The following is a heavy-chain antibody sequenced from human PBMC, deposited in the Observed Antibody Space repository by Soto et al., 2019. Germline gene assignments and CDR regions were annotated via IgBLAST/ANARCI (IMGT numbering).Heavy chain of an antibody. J-gene: IGHJ4*02. V-gene: IGHV1-18*01. Sequence: QVQMVQSGPEVKMPGASVKVSCKTSGYTFTAYGLAWLRQARGQRPEWMGWVSTNDDRRNYARKFQGRVTMTTDRSTTTTSMELRSLGTDDPAVYYCARELNTESSAYYSFAFWGQGTLVTVSS. D-gene: IGHD3-22*01. CDR1: GYTFTAYG. CDR3: ARELNTESSAYYSFAF. CDR2: VSTNDDRR.